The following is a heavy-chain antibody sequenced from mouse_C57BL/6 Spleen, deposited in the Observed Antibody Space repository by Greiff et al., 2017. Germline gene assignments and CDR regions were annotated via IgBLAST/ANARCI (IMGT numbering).Heavy chain of an antibody. V-gene: IGHV5-17*01. CDR3: ARPGYYYGTWYFDV. J-gene: IGHJ1*03. CDR2: ISSGSSTI. CDR1: GFTFSDYG. D-gene: IGHD1-1*01. Sequence: EVKLVESGGGLVKPGGSLKLSCAASGFTFSDYGMHWVRQAPEKGLEWVAYISSGSSTIYYADTVKGRFTISRDNAKNTLFLQMTSLRSEDTAMYYCARPGYYYGTWYFDVWGTGTTVTVSS.